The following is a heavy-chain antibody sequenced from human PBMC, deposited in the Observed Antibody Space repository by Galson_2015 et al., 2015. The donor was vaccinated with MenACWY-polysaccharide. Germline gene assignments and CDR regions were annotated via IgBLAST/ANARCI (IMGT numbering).Heavy chain of an antibody. CDR2: IKHDGSET. CDR1: GFVFNNYW. Sequence: SLRLSCAASGFVFNNYWMSWIRQSPGKGLERVANIKHDGSETYYLDSVKGRFVVSRDIARNSLYLQMSSLRAEDTAVYYCVRDWWCGRAACYYFDFWAREPWSPSPQ. D-gene: IGHD2-8*02. CDR3: VRDWWCGRAACYYFDF. J-gene: IGHJ4*02. V-gene: IGHV3-7*01.